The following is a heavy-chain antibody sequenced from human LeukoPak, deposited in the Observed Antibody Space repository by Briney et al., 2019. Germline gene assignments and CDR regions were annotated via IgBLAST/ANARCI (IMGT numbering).Heavy chain of an antibody. CDR3: ARDSSGYSSGWYGGYYHGADV. Sequence: PGRSLRLSCAASGFIFSSYGVHWVRQAPGKGLEWVADIWCEGSNKYYADSEKGRFNLYRHSPKNTLYVQMKRLRAEDAAVYYCARDSSGYSSGWYGGYYHGADVWGQRTTVTASS. CDR2: IWCEGSNK. J-gene: IGHJ6*02. V-gene: IGHV3-33*01. D-gene: IGHD6-19*01. CDR1: GFIFSSYG.